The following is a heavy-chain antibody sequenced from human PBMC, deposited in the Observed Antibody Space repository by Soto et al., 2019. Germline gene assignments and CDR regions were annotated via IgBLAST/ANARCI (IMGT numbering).Heavy chain of an antibody. CDR1: GFTFSSYA. J-gene: IGHJ4*02. CDR2: ISYDGSNK. D-gene: IGHD5-18*01. V-gene: IGHV3-30-3*01. CDR3: ARVERGYSYGTGGRIDY. Sequence: QVQLVESGGGVVQPGRSLRLSCAASGFTFSSYAMHWVRQAPGKGLEWVAVISYDGSNKYYADSVKGRFTISRDNSKNTLYPQMNSLRAEDTAVYYCARVERGYSYGTGGRIDYWGQGTLVTVSS.